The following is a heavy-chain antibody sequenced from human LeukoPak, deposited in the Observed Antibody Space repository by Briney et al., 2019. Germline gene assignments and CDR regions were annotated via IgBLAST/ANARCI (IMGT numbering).Heavy chain of an antibody. CDR2: IKQDGSEK. V-gene: IGHV3-7*01. D-gene: IGHD3-9*01. CDR1: GFTFSSYW. Sequence: GGSLRLSCAASGFTFSSYWMSWVRQAPGKGLEWVANIKQDGSEKYYVDSVKGRFTISRDNAKNSLYLQMNSLRAEDTAVYYCARVGMRYYDILTGPDFDYWGQGPLVTVSS. J-gene: IGHJ4*02. CDR3: ARVGMRYYDILTGPDFDY.